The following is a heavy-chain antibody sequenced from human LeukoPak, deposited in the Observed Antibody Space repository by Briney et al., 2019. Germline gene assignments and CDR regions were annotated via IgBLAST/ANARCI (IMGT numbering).Heavy chain of an antibody. J-gene: IGHJ5*02. CDR3: ARGYDFWSGYYGLSRGSIEFDP. D-gene: IGHD3-3*01. CDR2: INPSGGST. CDR1: GYTFTSYY. V-gene: IGHV1-46*01. Sequence: ASVKVSCKASGYTFTSYYMHWVRQAPGQGLEWMGIINPSGGSTSYAQKCQGRVTMTRDMSTSTVYMELSSLRSEDTAVYYCARGYDFWSGYYGLSRGSIEFDPWGQGTLVTVSS.